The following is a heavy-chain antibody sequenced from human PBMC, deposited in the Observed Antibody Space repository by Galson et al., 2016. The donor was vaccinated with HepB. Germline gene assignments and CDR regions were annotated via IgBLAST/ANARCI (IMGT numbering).Heavy chain of an antibody. J-gene: IGHJ4*02. CDR2: IPFDGSNK. CDR3: ARVPTGHLDY. V-gene: IGHV3-30-3*01. CDR1: GFTFRSYA. Sequence: GFTFRSYAMHWVRQAPGKGLEWVALIPFDGSNKYYTDSVKGRFTISRDNSKNTVYLQMTSLRTEDTAMYYCARVPTGHLDYWGQGTLVTVSS.